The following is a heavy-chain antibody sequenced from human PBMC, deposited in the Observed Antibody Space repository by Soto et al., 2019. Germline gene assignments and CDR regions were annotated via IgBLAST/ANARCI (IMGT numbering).Heavy chain of an antibody. CDR3: AKRFTPLGWFGEPLRDY. CDR2: ISGSGGST. V-gene: IGHV3-23*01. CDR1: GFTFSSYA. D-gene: IGHD3-10*01. J-gene: IGHJ4*02. Sequence: EVQLLESGGGLVQPGGSLRLSCAASGFTFSSYAMSWVRQAPGKGLEWVSAISGSGGSTYYADSVKGRFTISRDNSKNTLYLQMNSLSAEDTAVYYCAKRFTPLGWFGEPLRDYWGQGTLVTVSS.